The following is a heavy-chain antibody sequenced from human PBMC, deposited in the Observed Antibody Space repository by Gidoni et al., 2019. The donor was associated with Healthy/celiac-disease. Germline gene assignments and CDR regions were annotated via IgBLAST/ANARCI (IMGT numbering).Heavy chain of an antibody. V-gene: IGHV1-45*02. D-gene: IGHD3-16*01. J-gene: IGHJ3*02. CDR3: ARTGDRDAFDI. CDR1: GYTFTYLY. CDR2: ITPFNGNT. Sequence: QMHLVQSGAAVKKTGSSVKVSCKASGYTFTYLYLHWVRQAPGQALEWMGWITPFNGNTNYAQKVQDRVTITRDRSMSTAYMELSSLRSEETAMYYCARTGDRDAFDIWGQGTMVTVSS.